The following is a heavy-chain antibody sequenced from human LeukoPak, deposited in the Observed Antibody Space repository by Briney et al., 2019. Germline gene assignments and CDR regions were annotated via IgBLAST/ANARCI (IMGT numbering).Heavy chain of an antibody. J-gene: IGHJ5*02. D-gene: IGHD2-15*01. V-gene: IGHV4-39*07. Sequence: SETLSLTCTVSGGSISSSSYYWGWIRQPPGKGLEWIGSIYYSGSTYYNPSLKSRVTTSVDTSKNQFSLKLSSVTAADTAVYYCARGYCSGSSCYGHDYNWFDPWGQGTLVTVSS. CDR1: GGSISSSSYY. CDR2: IYYSGST. CDR3: ARGYCSGSSCYGHDYNWFDP.